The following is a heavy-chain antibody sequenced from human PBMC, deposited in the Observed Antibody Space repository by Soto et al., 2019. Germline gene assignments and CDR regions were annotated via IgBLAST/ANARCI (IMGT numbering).Heavy chain of an antibody. CDR1: GFIFSSYW. Sequence: EVQLVESGGGLVQPGGSLRLSCAASGFIFSSYWMHWVRQAPGKGLVWVSRMNSDGSSTSYADSEKGRFTISRDNAKNTLYLQMNSLRAEDTAVYYCARGGYSSSYYNYFYFMDVWGKGTTVTVS. CDR2: MNSDGSST. D-gene: IGHD6-6*01. J-gene: IGHJ6*03. V-gene: IGHV3-74*01. CDR3: ARGGYSSSYYNYFYFMDV.